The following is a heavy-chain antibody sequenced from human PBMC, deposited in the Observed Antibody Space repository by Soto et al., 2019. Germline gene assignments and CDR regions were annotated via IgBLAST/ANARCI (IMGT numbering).Heavy chain of an antibody. V-gene: IGHV3-66*01. CDR3: ARESDGYSLRDYFDY. J-gene: IGHJ4*02. CDR2: IYSGGST. CDR1: GFTVSSNY. Sequence: GVSLRLSCAASGFTVSSNYMSWVRQAPGKGLEWVSVIYSGGSTYYADSVKGRFTISRDNSKNTLYLQMNSLRAEDTAVYYCARESDGYSLRDYFDYWGQGTLVTVSS. D-gene: IGHD5-18*01.